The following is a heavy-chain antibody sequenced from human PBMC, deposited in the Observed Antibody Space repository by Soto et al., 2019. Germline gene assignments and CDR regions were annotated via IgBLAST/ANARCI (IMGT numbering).Heavy chain of an antibody. CDR2: ISSSTSYV. CDR1: GFTFSRYG. J-gene: IGHJ5*01. CDR3: ARYPSEGRVGNWFES. V-gene: IGHV3-21*06. Sequence: GGSLRLSCAASGFTFSRYGMNWLRQAPGKGLEWVASISSSTSYVYYADSVKGRFSTSRDNAKNILYLEMYALRSEDTAIYYCARYPSEGRVGNWFESWGQGTLVTVS.